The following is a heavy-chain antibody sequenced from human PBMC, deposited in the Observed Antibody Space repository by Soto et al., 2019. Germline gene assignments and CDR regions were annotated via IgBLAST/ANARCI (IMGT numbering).Heavy chain of an antibody. V-gene: IGHV1-69*12. J-gene: IGHJ6*02. CDR3: ASAPSRYYYYGMDV. D-gene: IGHD7-27*01. Sequence: QVQLVQSGAEVKKPGSSVKVSCKASGGTFSSYAISWVRQAPGQGLEWMGGIIPIFGTANYAQKFQGRVTNTADESTSTDYMELSSLRSEDTAVYYCASAPSRYYYYGMDVWGQGTTVTVSS. CDR2: IIPIFGTA. CDR1: GGTFSSYA.